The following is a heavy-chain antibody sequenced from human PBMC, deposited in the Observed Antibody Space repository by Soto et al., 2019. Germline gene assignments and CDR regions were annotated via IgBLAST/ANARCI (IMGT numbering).Heavy chain of an antibody. CDR2: MNPNSGDT. Sequence: ASVKVSCKASGYTFTSYDINWVRQATGQGLEWMGWMNPNSGDTGYAQKFQGRVTMTRDTSISTAYMELSKLRSDDTAVYFCARGTYYDFWSGPSYYYMDVWGKGTTVTVSS. CDR1: GYTFTSYD. D-gene: IGHD3-3*01. CDR3: ARGTYYDFWSGPSYYYMDV. V-gene: IGHV1-8*01. J-gene: IGHJ6*03.